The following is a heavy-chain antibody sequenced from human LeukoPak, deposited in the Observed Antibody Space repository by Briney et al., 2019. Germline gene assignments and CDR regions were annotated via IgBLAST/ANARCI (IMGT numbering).Heavy chain of an antibody. Sequence: SVKVSCKASGGTFSRYAISWVRQAPGQGLEWMGRIIPIFGTANYAQKFQGRVTITTDESTSTAYMELSSLRSEDTAVYYCARDGYSGYDLYYWGQGTLVTVSS. J-gene: IGHJ4*02. CDR1: GGTFSRYA. D-gene: IGHD5-12*01. CDR2: IIPIFGTA. V-gene: IGHV1-69*05. CDR3: ARDGYSGYDLYY.